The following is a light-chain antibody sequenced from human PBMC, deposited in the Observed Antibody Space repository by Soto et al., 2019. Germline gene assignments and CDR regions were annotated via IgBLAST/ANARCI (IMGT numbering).Light chain of an antibody. J-gene: IGKJ1*01. CDR3: QQRSNWPWT. CDR2: DAS. Sequence: ETMLSQSPGALSLSQGERAPPPCRASQSVSSSYLAWYQQKPGQAPRLLIYDASNRATGIPARFSGSGSGTDFTLTISSLEPEDFAVYYCQQRSNWPWTFGHGTKVDIK. V-gene: IGKV3D-20*02. CDR1: QSVSSSY.